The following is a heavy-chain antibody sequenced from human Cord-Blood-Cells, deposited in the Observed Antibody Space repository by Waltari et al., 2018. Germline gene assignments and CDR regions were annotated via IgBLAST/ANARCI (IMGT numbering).Heavy chain of an antibody. D-gene: IGHD6-13*01. J-gene: IGHJ4*02. V-gene: IGHV3-30*18. CDR2: ISYDGSNK. CDR3: AKDNSSSWYEGCFDY. Sequence: QVQLVESGGGVVQPGRSLRLSCAASGFTFSSYGLHWVRQAPGKGLEGVAVISYDGSNKYYADSVKGRFTISRDNSKNTLYLQMNSLRAEDTAVYYCAKDNSSSWYEGCFDYWGQGTLVTVSS. CDR1: GFTFSSYG.